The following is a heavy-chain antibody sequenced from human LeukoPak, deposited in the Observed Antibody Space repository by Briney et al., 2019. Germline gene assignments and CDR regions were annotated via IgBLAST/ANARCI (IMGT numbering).Heavy chain of an antibody. CDR3: LYSSSGGFDP. V-gene: IGHV1-46*01. D-gene: IGHD6-6*01. Sequence: ASVKVSCKASGYTFTSYYMDWVRQAPGQGLEWMGIINPSGGSTSYAQKFQGRVTMTRDTSTSTVYMELSSLRSEDTAVYYCLYSSSGGFDPWGQGTLVTVSS. J-gene: IGHJ5*02. CDR1: GYTFTSYY. CDR2: INPSGGST.